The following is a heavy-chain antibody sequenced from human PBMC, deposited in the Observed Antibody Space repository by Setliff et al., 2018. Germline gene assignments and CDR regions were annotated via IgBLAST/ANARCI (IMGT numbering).Heavy chain of an antibody. Sequence: GASVKVSCKASGYAFSRSGISWVRHVPEQGFEWMGCISGYNGNTNYAQKFQDRVTVTIDTSATTVYMELQSLRSDDTAVYYCVRSSAPQVVLAADFDFWGQGTPVTVSS. J-gene: IGHJ4*02. V-gene: IGHV1-18*01. D-gene: IGHD6-19*01. CDR2: ISGYNGNT. CDR3: VRSSAPQVVLAADFDF. CDR1: GYAFSRSG.